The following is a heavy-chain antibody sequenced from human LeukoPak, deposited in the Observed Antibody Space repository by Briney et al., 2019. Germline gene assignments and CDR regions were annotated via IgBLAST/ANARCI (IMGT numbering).Heavy chain of an antibody. Sequence: SQTLSLTCTVSGGSINSGPYYWSWLRLPAGKGLQWIGRVYSSGSSYNPSLKSRVTISIDTSENQFSLKLDSETAADTAVYFCARELDHSSNWFDPWGQGALVTVSS. D-gene: IGHD1-14*01. CDR3: ARELDHSSNWFDP. J-gene: IGHJ5*02. CDR2: VYSSGS. CDR1: GGSINSGPYY. V-gene: IGHV4-61*02.